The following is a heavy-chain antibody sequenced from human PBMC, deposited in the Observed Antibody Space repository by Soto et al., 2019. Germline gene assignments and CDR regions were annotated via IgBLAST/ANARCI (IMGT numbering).Heavy chain of an antibody. CDR1: GFTFSRNM. D-gene: IGHD5-18*01. J-gene: IGHJ4*02. V-gene: IGHV3-21*01. Sequence: PGGSLRLSCAASGFTFSRNMMNWVRQAPGKGLEWVSSISSSGSSIFYADSVKGRFTISRDNAKSSLYLQMNSLRGEDAAVYYCARGGYSYGLDFWGQGTRVTVS. CDR2: ISSSGSSI. CDR3: ARGGYSYGLDF.